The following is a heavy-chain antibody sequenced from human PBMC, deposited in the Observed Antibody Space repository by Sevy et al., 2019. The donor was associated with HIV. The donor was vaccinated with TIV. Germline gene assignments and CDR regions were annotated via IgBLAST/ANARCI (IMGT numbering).Heavy chain of an antibody. J-gene: IGHJ4*02. Sequence: GGSRRLSCAASGFRFIGHNMNWVRQAPGKGLEWVSSISGSSNYIYYAESLKGRFVISRDNVQDEVYLQMNSLRADDTAIYYCARGPPDGSYDYFDSWGQGTLVTVSS. D-gene: IGHD1-26*01. CDR3: ARGPPDGSYDYFDS. CDR2: ISGSSNYI. CDR1: GFRFIGHN. V-gene: IGHV3-21*06.